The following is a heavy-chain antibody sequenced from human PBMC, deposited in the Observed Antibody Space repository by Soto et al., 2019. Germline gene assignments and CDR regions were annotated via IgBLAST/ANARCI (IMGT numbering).Heavy chain of an antibody. CDR2: ISGSGGST. D-gene: IGHD6-19*01. CDR1: GFTFSSYA. J-gene: IGHJ5*02. Sequence: GGSLRLSCAASGFTFSSYAMSWVRQAPGKGLEWVSAISGSGGSTYYADSVKGRFTISRDNSKNTLYLQMNSLRAEDTAVYYCAKDPRYSSGWLGNWFDPWGQGTLVTVSS. CDR3: AKDPRYSSGWLGNWFDP. V-gene: IGHV3-23*01.